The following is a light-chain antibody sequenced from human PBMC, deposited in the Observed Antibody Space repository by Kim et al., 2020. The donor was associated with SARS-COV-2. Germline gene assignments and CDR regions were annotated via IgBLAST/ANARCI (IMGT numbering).Light chain of an antibody. CDR1: QPLINN. V-gene: IGKV3-15*01. CDR3: QQYNDWPPWT. J-gene: IGKJ1*01. Sequence: SPGERVTLACRASQPLINNLAWCQQTPGQAPRLLIYAASARATGIPARFSGSGSATEFTLTIIGLQSDDSAIYYCQQYNDWPPWTFGQGTKVDIK. CDR2: AAS.